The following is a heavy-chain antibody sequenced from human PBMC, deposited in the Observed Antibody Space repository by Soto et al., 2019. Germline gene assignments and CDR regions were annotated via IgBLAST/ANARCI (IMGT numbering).Heavy chain of an antibody. V-gene: IGHV4-59*01. Sequence: SETLSLTCTVSGGSISSYYWSWIRQPPGKGLEWIGYIYYSGSTNYNPSLKSRVTISVDTSKNKFSLKLSSVTAADTAVYYCARQRIAADYYYYYGMDVWGQGTTVTVSS. CDR1: GGSISSYY. J-gene: IGHJ6*02. CDR3: ARQRIAADYYYYYGMDV. D-gene: IGHD6-13*01. CDR2: IYYSGST.